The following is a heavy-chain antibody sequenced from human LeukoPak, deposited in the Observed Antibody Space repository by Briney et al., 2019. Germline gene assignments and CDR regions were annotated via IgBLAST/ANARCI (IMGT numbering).Heavy chain of an antibody. J-gene: IGHJ4*02. Sequence: PGGSLRLSCAASGFTFRNYGMHWVRQVPGKGLEWLGVVTYDGSKAFYADSVKGRLTLSRDNSKNTLYLQMNTLRVEDRAVYYCARDYWLGNRGLFYFNYWGQGSLVTVSS. CDR3: ARDYWLGNRGLFYFNY. CDR2: VTYDGSKA. V-gene: IGHV3-30*03. D-gene: IGHD6-19*01. CDR1: GFTFRNYG.